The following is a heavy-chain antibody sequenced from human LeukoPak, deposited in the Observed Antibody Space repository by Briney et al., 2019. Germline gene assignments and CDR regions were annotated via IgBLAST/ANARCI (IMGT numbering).Heavy chain of an antibody. V-gene: IGHV3-30*04. CDR2: ISYDGSNK. CDR3: ARGITYYDIYF. J-gene: IGHJ4*02. Sequence: AGGSLRLSCAASGFTFSSYAVHWVRQAPGKGLEWVAVISYDGSNKYYADSVKGRFTISRDNSKNTLYLQMNSLRAEDTAVYYCARGITYYDIYFWGQGTLVTVSS. D-gene: IGHD3-9*01. CDR1: GFTFSSYA.